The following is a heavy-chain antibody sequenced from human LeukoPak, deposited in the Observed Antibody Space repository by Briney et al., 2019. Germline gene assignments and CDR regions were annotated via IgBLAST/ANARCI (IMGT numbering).Heavy chain of an antibody. Sequence: PGGSLRLSCAASGFTFTTYTIHWVRQAPGKGLEYVSAVVGNGGTTYYANSVKGRFTISRHNSMNTVYLQMGSLRAEDTAVYYCARERAFYYFDYWGQGALVTVSS. CDR3: ARERAFYYFDY. CDR2: VVGNGGTT. V-gene: IGHV3-64*01. CDR1: GFTFTTYT. J-gene: IGHJ4*02.